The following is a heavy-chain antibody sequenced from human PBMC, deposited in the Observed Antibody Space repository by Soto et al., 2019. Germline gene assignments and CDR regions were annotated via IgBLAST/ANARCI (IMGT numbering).Heavy chain of an antibody. D-gene: IGHD1-26*01. V-gene: IGHV4-31*03. CDR2: IYDNGNI. CDR1: GASISSGGYY. Sequence: QVQLQESGPGLVKPSQTLSLSCTVSGASISSGGYYWSWIRQVPGEVLEWIGYIYDNGNIYYDPYLKSRITMSVDTPKNQFSLHRTSVTAADTAIYYCVRQGTVYRCPFQYWGQGILVTVSS. J-gene: IGHJ4*02. CDR3: VRQGTVYRCPFQY.